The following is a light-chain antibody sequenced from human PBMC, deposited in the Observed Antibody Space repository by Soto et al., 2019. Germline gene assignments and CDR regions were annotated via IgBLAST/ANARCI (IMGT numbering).Light chain of an antibody. CDR3: QQLNNYPRT. V-gene: IGKV1-9*01. Sequence: DIQLTQSPSFLSASVGDRVTITCRASQGISSYVAWYQQKHGKAPKLLIYAASTLQSEVPSRFSGSGSGTEFTLTISRLQPEDFATYYCQQLNNYPRTFGPGTKVDIK. CDR1: QGISSY. J-gene: IGKJ3*01. CDR2: AAS.